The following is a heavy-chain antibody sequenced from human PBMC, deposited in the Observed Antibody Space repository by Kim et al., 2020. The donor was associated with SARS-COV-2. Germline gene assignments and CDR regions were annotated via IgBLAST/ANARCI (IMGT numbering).Heavy chain of an antibody. Sequence: GGSLRLSCAASGFTFSNYWIHWVRQAPGKGLVWVSHINSDGSITNYADSVKGLFTISRDNAKNTLYLQMNSLRAEDTAVYYCASGSGSYNYGMDVWGQGTTVTVSS. J-gene: IGHJ6*02. CDR2: INSDGSIT. CDR3: ASGSGSYNYGMDV. D-gene: IGHD3-10*01. CDR1: GFTFSNYW. V-gene: IGHV3-74*01.